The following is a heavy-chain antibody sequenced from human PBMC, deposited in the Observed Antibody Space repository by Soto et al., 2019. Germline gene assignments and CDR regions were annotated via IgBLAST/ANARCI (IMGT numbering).Heavy chain of an antibody. V-gene: IGHV3-74*01. D-gene: IGHD3-16*02. CDR1: EFTFNNYW. CDR3: ARGIYLKYGLDV. CDR2: INTDGSTT. J-gene: IGHJ6*02. Sequence: EVQLVESGGGLVQPGGSLRLSCAASEFTFNNYWMHWVRQVPGKGLEWVSRINTDGSTTNYADSVMGRFTISRDNADNTVYLQMNSLRAGDTAVYYCARGIYLKYGLDVWGQGATVTVSS.